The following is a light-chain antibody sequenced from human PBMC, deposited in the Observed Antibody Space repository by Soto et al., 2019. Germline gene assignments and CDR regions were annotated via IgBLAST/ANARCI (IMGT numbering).Light chain of an antibody. CDR3: QQYHNWPSWT. V-gene: IGKV3-11*01. J-gene: IGKJ1*01. CDR2: DAS. Sequence: EIVLTQSPATLSLSPGERATLSCRASESISNYLSWYQQTPGQAPRLLIRDASNRATGVPARFSGSGSGTEFTLTISRLQSEDFAVYHCQQYHNWPSWTFGQGTKVDI. CDR1: ESISNY.